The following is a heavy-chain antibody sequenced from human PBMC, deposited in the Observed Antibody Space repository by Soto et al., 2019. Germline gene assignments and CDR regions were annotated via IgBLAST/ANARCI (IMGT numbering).Heavy chain of an antibody. Sequence: GGSLRLSCVASGFTFSDYYMDCVRQTPWKGLEWVGRIRNKVMTYTTEYAASVKGRFTVSRDDSENIAYLQMNSLKTEDTAVYYCSREYYYASSGYYSFDYWGQGVLVTVSS. V-gene: IGHV3-72*01. CDR2: IRNKVMTYTT. D-gene: IGHD3-22*01. J-gene: IGHJ4*02. CDR3: SREYYYASSGYYSFDY. CDR1: GFTFSDYY.